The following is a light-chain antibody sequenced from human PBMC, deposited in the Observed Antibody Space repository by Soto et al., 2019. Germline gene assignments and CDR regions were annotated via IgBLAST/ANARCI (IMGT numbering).Light chain of an antibody. CDR2: DAS. Sequence: DIPMTQSPSTLSASVGDRVTITCRASQSISSWLAWYQQKPGKAPKLLIYDASSLASGVPSRFSGSGSGTEFTLTISSLQPDDFATYYCQQYNSYPGTFGQGTKVEIK. J-gene: IGKJ1*01. V-gene: IGKV1-5*01. CDR3: QQYNSYPGT. CDR1: QSISSW.